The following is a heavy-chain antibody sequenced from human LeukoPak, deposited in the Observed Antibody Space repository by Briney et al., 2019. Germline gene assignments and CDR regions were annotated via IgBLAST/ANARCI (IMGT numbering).Heavy chain of an antibody. CDR1: GFTFSDYY. V-gene: IGHV3-11*01. J-gene: IGHJ4*02. D-gene: IGHD1-26*01. CDR3: ATYRYSGSYGGTTWAIDY. Sequence: GGFLRLSCAASGFTFSDYYMSWIRQAPGKGLEWVSYISSSGSTIYYADSVKGRFTISRDNAKNSLYLQMNSLRAEDTAVYYCATYRYSGSYGGTTWAIDYWGQGTLVTVSS. CDR2: ISSSGSTI.